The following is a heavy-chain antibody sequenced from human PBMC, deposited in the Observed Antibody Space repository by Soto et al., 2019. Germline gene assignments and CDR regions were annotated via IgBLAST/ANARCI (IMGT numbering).Heavy chain of an antibody. V-gene: IGHV3-33*08. CDR2: IWYDGSNK. Sequence: GSLRLSCAASGFTFSSYGMHWVRQAPGKGLEWVAVIWYDGSNKYYADSVKGRFTISRDNSKNTLYLQMNSLRAEDTAVYYCAREPLAYCGGDCSGDAFDIWGQGTMVTVSS. J-gene: IGHJ3*02. CDR3: AREPLAYCGGDCSGDAFDI. D-gene: IGHD2-21*02. CDR1: GFTFSSYG.